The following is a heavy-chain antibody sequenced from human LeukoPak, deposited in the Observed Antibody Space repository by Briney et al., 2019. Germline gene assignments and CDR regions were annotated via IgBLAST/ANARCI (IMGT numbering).Heavy chain of an antibody. Sequence: SETLSLTCAVYGGSFSGYYWSWIRQPPGRGLEWIGEINHSGSTNYNPFLKSRVTISVDTSKNQFSLKLSSVTAADTAVYYCARGPPFDYWGQGTLVTVSS. J-gene: IGHJ4*02. CDR1: GGSFSGYY. V-gene: IGHV4-34*01. CDR3: ARGPPFDY. CDR2: INHSGST.